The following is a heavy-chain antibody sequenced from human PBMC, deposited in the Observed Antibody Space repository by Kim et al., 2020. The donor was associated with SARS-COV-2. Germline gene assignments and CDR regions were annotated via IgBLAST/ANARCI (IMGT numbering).Heavy chain of an antibody. CDR3: ARIYSSNFYMDV. J-gene: IGHJ6*03. D-gene: IGHD2-21*01. Sequence: YYTPSLRSRVTGSADTSKNQFSLNLSSVSDADTAVYYCARIYSSNFYMDVWGKGTSVTVSS. V-gene: IGHV4-39*01.